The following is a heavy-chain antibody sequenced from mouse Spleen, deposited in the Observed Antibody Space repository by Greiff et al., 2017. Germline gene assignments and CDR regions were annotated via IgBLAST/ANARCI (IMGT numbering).Heavy chain of an antibody. J-gene: IGHJ4*01. V-gene: IGHV2-4-1*01. CDR1: GFSLTSYG. Sequence: VQLVESGPGLVQPSQSLSITCTVSGFSLTSYGVHWVRQSPGKGLEWLGVIWSGGSTDYNAAFISRLSISKDNSKSQVFFKMNSLQADVTAIYYCARKDYRYDLDYWGQGTSVTVSS. CDR3: ARKDYRYDLDY. D-gene: IGHD2-14*01. CDR2: IWSGGST.